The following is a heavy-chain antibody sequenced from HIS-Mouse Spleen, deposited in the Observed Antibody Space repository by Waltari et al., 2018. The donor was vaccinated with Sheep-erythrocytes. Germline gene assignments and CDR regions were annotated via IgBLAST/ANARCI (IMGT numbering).Heavy chain of an antibody. J-gene: IGHJ3*02. CDR1: GFTLGSYS. V-gene: IGHV3-21*01. Sequence: EVQLVESGGGLVKPGGSLRLSCAASGFTLGSYSMNWVRQAPGKGLEWVSSISSSSSYIYYADSVKGRFTISRDNAKNSLYLQMNSLRAEDTAVYYCARDTGTDAFDIWGQGTMVTVSS. D-gene: IGHD1-1*01. CDR2: ISSSSSYI. CDR3: ARDTGTDAFDI.